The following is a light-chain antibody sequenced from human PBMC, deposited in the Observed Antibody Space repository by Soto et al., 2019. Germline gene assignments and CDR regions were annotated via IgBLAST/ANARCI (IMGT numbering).Light chain of an antibody. J-gene: IGKJ1*01. Sequence: EIVLTQSPGTLSLSPGERATLSCRASQSVRDRYLAWYQQKPDQAPSLLIYDTSTRATGIPDRFSGSGSGTDFALTISRVEPEDFSIYFCQQYSSSPGTFGQGTKVEI. CDR2: DTS. V-gene: IGKV3-20*01. CDR3: QQYSSSPGT. CDR1: QSVRDRY.